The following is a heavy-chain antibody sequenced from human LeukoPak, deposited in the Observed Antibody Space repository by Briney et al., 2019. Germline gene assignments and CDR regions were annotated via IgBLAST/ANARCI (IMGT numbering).Heavy chain of an antibody. Sequence: PSETLSLTCTVSGGSISSSSYYWGWIRQPPGKGREWIGSIYYSGSTYYNPSLKSRVTISVDTSKNQFSLKLSSVTAADTAVYYCARNSIGLGTSDYWGQGTLVTVSS. CDR3: ARNSIGLGTSDY. CDR2: IYYSGST. CDR1: GGSISSSSYY. V-gene: IGHV4-39*01. D-gene: IGHD2/OR15-2a*01. J-gene: IGHJ4*02.